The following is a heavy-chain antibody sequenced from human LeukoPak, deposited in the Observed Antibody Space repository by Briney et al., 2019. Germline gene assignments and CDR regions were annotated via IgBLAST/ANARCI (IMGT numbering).Heavy chain of an antibody. CDR3: ARGFPGSAAPVDY. CDR2: IYYSGST. J-gene: IGHJ4*02. D-gene: IGHD1-26*01. CDR1: GGSISSYY. Sequence: PSETLSLTCAVSGGSISSYYWSWIRQPPGKGLEWIGYIYYSGSTNYNPSLKSRVTISVDTSKNQFSLKLSSVTAADTAVYYCARGFPGSAAPVDYWGQGTLVTVSS. V-gene: IGHV4-59*01.